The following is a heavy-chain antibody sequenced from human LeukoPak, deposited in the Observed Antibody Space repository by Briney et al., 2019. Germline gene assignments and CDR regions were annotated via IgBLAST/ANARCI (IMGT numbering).Heavy chain of an antibody. J-gene: IGHJ4*02. Sequence: SETLSLTCAVYGASFGGYYWTWIRQPPGKGLEWIGETYHNGSTDYNPSLKSRVTISVDTSKNQFSLKVTSVTAADTAVYFCARARMDCSGGICYSSYSDYWGQGTLVTVSS. V-gene: IGHV4-34*01. CDR3: ARARMDCSGGICYSSYSDY. CDR1: GASFGGYY. CDR2: TYHNGST. D-gene: IGHD2-15*01.